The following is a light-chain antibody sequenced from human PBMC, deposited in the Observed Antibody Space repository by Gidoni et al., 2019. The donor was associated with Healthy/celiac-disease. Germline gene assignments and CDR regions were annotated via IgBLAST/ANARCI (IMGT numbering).Light chain of an antibody. Sequence: DIQLTQSPSFLSASVGDRVTSTCRASQGISSYLAWYQQKPGKAPKLLIYAASTLQSGVPSRFSGSGSGTEFTLTISSLQPEDFATYYCQQLNSYPFFGQGTRLEIK. CDR3: QQLNSYPF. J-gene: IGKJ5*01. V-gene: IGKV1-9*01. CDR2: AAS. CDR1: QGISSY.